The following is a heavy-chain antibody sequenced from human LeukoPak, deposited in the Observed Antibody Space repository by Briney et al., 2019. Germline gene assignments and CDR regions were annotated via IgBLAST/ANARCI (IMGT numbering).Heavy chain of an antibody. Sequence: TGGSLRLSCAASGFTVSSNYMSWVRQAPGKGLEWVSVIYSGGSTYYADSVKGRFTISRDNSKNTLYLQMNSLRAEDTAVYYCARDLYDILTGYYIDYWGQGTLVTVSS. CDR3: ARDLYDILTGYYIDY. V-gene: IGHV3-53*01. J-gene: IGHJ4*02. CDR2: IYSGGST. CDR1: GFTVSSNY. D-gene: IGHD3-9*01.